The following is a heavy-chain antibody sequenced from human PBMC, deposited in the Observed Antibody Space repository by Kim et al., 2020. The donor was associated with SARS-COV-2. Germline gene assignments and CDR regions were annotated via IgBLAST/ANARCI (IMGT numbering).Heavy chain of an antibody. CDR1: GGSISSYY. J-gene: IGHJ3*02. Sequence: SETLSLTCTVSGGSISSYYWSWIRQPPGKGLEWIGYIYYSGSTNYNPSLKSRVTISVDTSKNQFSLKLSSVTAADTAVYYCASHPKVRSGWRNDAFDIWGQGTMVTVSS. CDR2: IYYSGST. D-gene: IGHD6-19*01. V-gene: IGHV4-59*13. CDR3: ASHPKVRSGWRNDAFDI.